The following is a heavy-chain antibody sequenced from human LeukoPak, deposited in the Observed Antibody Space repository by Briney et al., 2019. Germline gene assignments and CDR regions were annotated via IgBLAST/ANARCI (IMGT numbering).Heavy chain of an antibody. Sequence: GGSLRLSCAVSGFTLSDFGMNWVRQAPGKGLQWVSYISSNSRTVDYADSVKGRFTISRDNAKNSLYLQMNTLRAEDTAVYYCARGGASRPDYWGRGTLVSVSS. CDR1: GFTLSDFG. CDR3: ARGGASRPDY. CDR2: ISSNSRTV. J-gene: IGHJ4*02. D-gene: IGHD6-6*01. V-gene: IGHV3-48*01.